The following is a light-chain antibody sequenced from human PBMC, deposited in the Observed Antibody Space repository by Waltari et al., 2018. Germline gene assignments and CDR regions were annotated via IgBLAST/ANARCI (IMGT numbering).Light chain of an antibody. Sequence: DIQMTQSPSSLSASVGERVTITCQASQDISHYLNWYQQKPGKAPKLLIYDASNLETGVPSRFSGSGSGTDFTFTISSLQPEDIATYYCQQYDNLPRATFGPGTKVDIK. V-gene: IGKV1-33*01. J-gene: IGKJ3*01. CDR2: DAS. CDR3: QQYDNLPRAT. CDR1: QDISHY.